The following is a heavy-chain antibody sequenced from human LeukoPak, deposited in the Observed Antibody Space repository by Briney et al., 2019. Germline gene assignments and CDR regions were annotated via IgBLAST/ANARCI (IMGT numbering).Heavy chain of an antibody. CDR2: INNGDGTT. CDR3: AKGGDHYDSSGYYSDFDY. D-gene: IGHD3-22*01. Sequence: GGSLRLSCAASGFTFSNSGMSWVRQAPGKGLEWVSAINNGDGTTYYADSVKGRFTISRDNSKRTLYLQMNSLRAEDTAVYYCAKGGDHYDSSGYYSDFDYWGQGTVVTVSS. J-gene: IGHJ4*02. CDR1: GFTFSNSG. V-gene: IGHV3-23*01.